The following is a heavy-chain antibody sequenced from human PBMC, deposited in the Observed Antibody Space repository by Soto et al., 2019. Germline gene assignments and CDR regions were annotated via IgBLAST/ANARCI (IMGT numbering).Heavy chain of an antibody. CDR3: ARGGYYDSSGARNYHYYGMDV. CDR2: ISPYNDDT. D-gene: IGHD3-22*01. Sequence: GASVKVSCKASGYTFTSYGIRWVRQAPGQGLEWLGWISPYNDDTKYAQRLQGRVTMTTDTSTRTAYMDIRGLRSDDTAIYYCARGGYYDSSGARNYHYYGMDVWGQGTTVTVSS. J-gene: IGHJ6*02. V-gene: IGHV1-18*01. CDR1: GYTFTSYG.